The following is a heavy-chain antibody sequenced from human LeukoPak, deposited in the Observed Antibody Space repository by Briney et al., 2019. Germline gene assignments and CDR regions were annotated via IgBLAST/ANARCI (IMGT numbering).Heavy chain of an antibody. V-gene: IGHV4-39*01. CDR3: GGFFYYYYGMDV. J-gene: IGHJ6*02. Sequence: SKTLSLTCAVYGGSFSGYYWGWIRQPPGKGLEWIGSIYYSGSTYYNPSLKSRVTISVDTSKNQFSLKLSSVTAADTAVYYCGGFFYYYYGMDVWGQGTTVTVSS. CDR1: GGSFSGYY. CDR2: IYYSGST.